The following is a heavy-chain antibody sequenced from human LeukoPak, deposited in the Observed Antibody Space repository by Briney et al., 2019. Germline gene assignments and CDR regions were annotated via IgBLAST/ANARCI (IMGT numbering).Heavy chain of an antibody. Sequence: PSETLSLTCTVSGGSVSRGGYYWNWIRQHPGKGLEWIGFTSYSEGTYYNPSLMSRITISVDRSQNQFSPKMRDVTAADTAVYFCAAADWESFCFDSWGQGALVAVSS. CDR2: TSYSEGT. V-gene: IGHV4-31*03. CDR1: GGSVSRGGYY. D-gene: IGHD1-26*01. J-gene: IGHJ4*02. CDR3: AAADWESFCFDS.